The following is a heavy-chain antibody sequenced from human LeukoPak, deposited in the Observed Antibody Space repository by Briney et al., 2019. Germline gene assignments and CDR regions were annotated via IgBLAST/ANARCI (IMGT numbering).Heavy chain of an antibody. V-gene: IGHV3-7*01. D-gene: IGHD2-2*01. J-gene: IGHJ4*02. CDR2: IKEDGSEK. CDR3: AKDLRYQRHFDY. CDR1: GFTFSDYW. Sequence: GGSLRLSCAASGFTFSDYWMNWVRQAPGKGLEWVADIKEDGSEKYYVDSVKGRFTISRDNAKNLLYLQMNSLRAEDTAVYYCAKDLRYQRHFDYWGRGTLFTVSS.